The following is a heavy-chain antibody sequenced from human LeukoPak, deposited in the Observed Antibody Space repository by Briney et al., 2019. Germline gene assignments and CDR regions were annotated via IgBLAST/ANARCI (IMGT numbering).Heavy chain of an antibody. J-gene: IGHJ4*02. V-gene: IGHV3-30*07. Sequence: GGSLRLSCAASGFTFSSYAMHWVRQAPGKGLEWVAVISYDGSNKYYAASVKGRFTISRDNSKNTLYLQMNSLRAEDTASYYCASNSGSSGGYWGQGTLVTVSS. D-gene: IGHD1-26*01. CDR2: ISYDGSNK. CDR1: GFTFSSYA. CDR3: ASNSGSSGGY.